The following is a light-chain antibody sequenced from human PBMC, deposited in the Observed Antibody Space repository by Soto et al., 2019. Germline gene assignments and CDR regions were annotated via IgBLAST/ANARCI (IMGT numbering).Light chain of an antibody. CDR2: DAS. J-gene: IGKJ5*01. CDR3: QHRQDWPTIT. Sequence: VVLTQSPATLSLSPGERATLSCRTSLSVSVYLDWYQQKPGQAPRLLISDASNRATGIPARFSGSGSGTDFTLTIRRLEPEDFEVYYCQHRQDWPTITFGQGTLLEIK. V-gene: IGKV3-11*01. CDR1: LSVSVY.